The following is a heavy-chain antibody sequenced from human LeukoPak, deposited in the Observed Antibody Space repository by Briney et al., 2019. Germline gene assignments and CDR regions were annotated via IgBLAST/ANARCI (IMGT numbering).Heavy chain of an antibody. J-gene: IGHJ4*02. D-gene: IGHD1-26*01. CDR1: GGSISSSTYY. CDR2: IYYSGST. Sequence: SETLSLICTVSGGSISSSTYYWGWIRQPPGKGLEWIGNIYYSGSTYYNPSLKSRVTISVDTSKNQFSLKLSSVTAADTAVYYCARDGGVLPATFDYWGQGTLVTVSS. CDR3: ARDGGVLPATFDY. V-gene: IGHV4-39*07.